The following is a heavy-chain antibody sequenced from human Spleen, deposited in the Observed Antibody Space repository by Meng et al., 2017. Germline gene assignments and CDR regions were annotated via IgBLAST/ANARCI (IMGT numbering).Heavy chain of an antibody. CDR2: INPKSGDT. CDR1: GYTFPDYW. CDR3: ARDEDISAAGKLFGDY. D-gene: IGHD6-13*01. Sequence: LGQSGAGVKTPGASGKVSCKASGYTFPDYWLHWVRRAPGQGLEWMGRINPKSGDTHYAQRFQGRVTMTGDTSISTAYMELSGLRSDDTAMYYCARDEDISAAGKLFGDYWGQGTLVTVSS. J-gene: IGHJ4*02. V-gene: IGHV1-2*06.